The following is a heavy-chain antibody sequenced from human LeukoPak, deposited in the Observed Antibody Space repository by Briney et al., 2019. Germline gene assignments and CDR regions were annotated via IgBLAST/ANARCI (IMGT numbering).Heavy chain of an antibody. D-gene: IGHD3-9*01. CDR2: FDPEDGET. V-gene: IGHV1-24*01. Sequence: ASVKVSCKVSGYTLTELSMHWVRQAPGKGLEWMESFDPEDGETIYAQKFQGRVTMTEDTSTDTVYMDLSSLRSEDTAVYYCAIDILTGYDYGMDVWGQGTTVTVSS. CDR1: GYTLTELS. CDR3: AIDILTGYDYGMDV. J-gene: IGHJ6*02.